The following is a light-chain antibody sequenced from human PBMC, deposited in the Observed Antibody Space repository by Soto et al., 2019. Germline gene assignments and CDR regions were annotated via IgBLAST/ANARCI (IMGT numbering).Light chain of an antibody. Sequence: EVVLTQSPGTLSLSPGERATLSCRASQSVSSSYLAWYQQNPGQAPRLLIYGASSRATGIPDRFSGSGSGTDFTLTISRLEPEDFAVYWCQQYGSSPPWTFGQGTKVEFK. V-gene: IGKV3-20*01. J-gene: IGKJ1*01. CDR1: QSVSSSY. CDR3: QQYGSSPPWT. CDR2: GAS.